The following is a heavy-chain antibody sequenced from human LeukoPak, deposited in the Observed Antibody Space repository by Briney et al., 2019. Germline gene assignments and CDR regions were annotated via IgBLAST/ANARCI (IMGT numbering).Heavy chain of an antibody. CDR2: IIPVFGTA. CDR1: GGTFSSYT. D-gene: IGHD1-7*01. V-gene: IGHV1-69*13. Sequence: SVKVSCKASGGTFSSYTINWVRQAPGQGLEWMGGIIPVFGTANYVQKFQGRVTITADESTSTAYMELSSLRSEDTAVYYCARGIYRAKNWNYNYWGQGTLVTVSS. CDR3: ARGIYRAKNWNYNY. J-gene: IGHJ4*02.